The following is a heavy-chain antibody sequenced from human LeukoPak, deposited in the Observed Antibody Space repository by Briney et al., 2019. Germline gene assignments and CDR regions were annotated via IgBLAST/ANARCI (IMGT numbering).Heavy chain of an antibody. CDR2: INHSGST. CDR3: ATLAGHGMDV. CDR1: GGSFSGYY. J-gene: IGHJ6*02. V-gene: IGHV4-34*01. Sequence: PSETLPLTCAVYGGSFSGYYWSWIRQPPGKGLEWIGEINHSGSTNYNPSLKSRVTISVDTSKNQFSLKLSSVTAADTAVYYCATLAGHGMDVWGQGTTVTVSS. D-gene: IGHD3-3*02.